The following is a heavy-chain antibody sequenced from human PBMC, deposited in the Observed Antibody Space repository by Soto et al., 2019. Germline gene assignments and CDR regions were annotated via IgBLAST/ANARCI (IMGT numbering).Heavy chain of an antibody. CDR2: FSGGGST. J-gene: IGHJ4*02. D-gene: IGHD1-26*01. CDR1: GFTFSSDA. CDR3: AKALYSGSYHAFDY. V-gene: IGHV3-23*01. Sequence: GGSLRLSCAASGFTFSSDAMTWVRQAPGKGLEWVSGFSGGGSTYYADSVKGRFTISRDNSKNTVYLQMNSLRAEDTAVYYCAKALYSGSYHAFDYWGQGTLVTVSS.